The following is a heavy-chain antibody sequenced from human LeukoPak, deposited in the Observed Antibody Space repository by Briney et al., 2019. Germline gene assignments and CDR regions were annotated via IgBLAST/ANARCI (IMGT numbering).Heavy chain of an antibody. CDR1: GGSISSSSYY. V-gene: IGHV4-39*07. Sequence: SQTLSLTCTVSGGSISSSSYYWGWIRQPPGKGLEWIGSIYYSGSTYYNPSLKSRVTISVDTSKNQFSLKLSSVTAADTAVYYCARDHPYYYDSSGYYYWGQGTLVTVSS. J-gene: IGHJ4*02. CDR2: IYYSGST. D-gene: IGHD3-22*01. CDR3: ARDHPYYYDSSGYYY.